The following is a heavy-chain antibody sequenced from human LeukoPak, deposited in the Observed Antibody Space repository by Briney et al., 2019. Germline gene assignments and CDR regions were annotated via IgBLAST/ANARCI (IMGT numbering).Heavy chain of an antibody. V-gene: IGHV3-30*18. CDR3: AKEVTRVAPGSYYYYGMDV. D-gene: IGHD4-23*01. CDR1: GFTFSSYG. J-gene: IGHJ6*02. Sequence: GRSLRLSCAASGFTFSSYGMHWVRQAPGKGLEWVAVISYDGSNKYYADSVKGRFTISRDNSKNTLYLQMNSLRAEDTAVYYCAKEVTRVAPGSYYYYGMDVWGQGTTVTVSS. CDR2: ISYDGSNK.